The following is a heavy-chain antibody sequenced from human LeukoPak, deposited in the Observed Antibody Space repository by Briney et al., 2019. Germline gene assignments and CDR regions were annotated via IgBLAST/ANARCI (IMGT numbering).Heavy chain of an antibody. CDR1: GFTFSSYW. V-gene: IGHV3-7*01. J-gene: IGHJ6*02. CDR2: IKQDGSEK. Sequence: GGSLRLSCAASGFTFSSYWMSWVRQTPGKGLEWVANIKQDGSEKYYVDSVKGRFTISRDNAKNSLYLQMNSLRAEDTAVYYCAKDFWGIQLWPTDGMDVWGQGTTVTVSS. D-gene: IGHD5-18*01. CDR3: AKDFWGIQLWPTDGMDV.